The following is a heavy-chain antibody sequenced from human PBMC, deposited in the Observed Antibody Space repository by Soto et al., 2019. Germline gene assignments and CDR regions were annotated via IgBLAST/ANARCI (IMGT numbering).Heavy chain of an antibody. D-gene: IGHD5-12*01. CDR3: ARESHVDIVARGGTDV. J-gene: IGHJ6*02. Sequence: PGGSLRLSCAASGFTFSSYAMHWVRQAPGKGLEWVAVISYDGSNKYYADSVKGRFTISRDNSKNTLYLQMNSLRAEDTAVYYCARESHVDIVARGGTDVWGQGTTVTVSS. CDR1: GFTFSSYA. CDR2: ISYDGSNK. V-gene: IGHV3-30-3*01.